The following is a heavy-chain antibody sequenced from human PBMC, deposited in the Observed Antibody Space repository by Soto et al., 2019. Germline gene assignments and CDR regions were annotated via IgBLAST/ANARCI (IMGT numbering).Heavy chain of an antibody. CDR3: ARNYGSGSYYNYGMDV. CDR1: GFTFSSYG. Sequence: RLSCAASGFTFSSYGMHWVRQAPGKGLEWVAVISYDGSNKYYADSVKGRFTISRDNSKNTLYLQMNSLRAEDTAVYYCARNYGSGSYYNYGMDVWGQGTTVTVSS. CDR2: ISYDGSNK. V-gene: IGHV3-30*03. J-gene: IGHJ6*02. D-gene: IGHD3-10*01.